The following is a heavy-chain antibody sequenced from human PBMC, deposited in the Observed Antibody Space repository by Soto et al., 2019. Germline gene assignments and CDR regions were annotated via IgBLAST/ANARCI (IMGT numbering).Heavy chain of an antibody. Sequence: SETLSLTCTVSGGSISSGDSYWSWIRQPPGKGLEWIGYIYYSGSTYYNPSLKSQVTISVDTSKNQFSLKLSSVTAADTAVYYCASTEGSSSVWFQHWGQGTLVTVSS. CDR2: IYYSGST. CDR3: ASTEGSSSVWFQH. V-gene: IGHV4-30-4*01. CDR1: GGSISSGDSY. J-gene: IGHJ1*01. D-gene: IGHD6-13*01.